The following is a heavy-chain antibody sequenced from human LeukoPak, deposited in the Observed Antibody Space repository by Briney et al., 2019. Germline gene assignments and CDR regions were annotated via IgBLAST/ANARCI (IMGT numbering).Heavy chain of an antibody. CDR3: ARVQGYCSGGSCGNWFDP. D-gene: IGHD2-15*01. Sequence: GGSLRLSCAASGFTFSSYWMSWVRQAPGTGLEWVANIKQDGSEKYYVDSVKGRFTISRDNAKNSLFLQMNSLRAEDTAVYYCARVQGYCSGGSCGNWFDPWGQGTLVTVSS. CDR2: IKQDGSEK. CDR1: GFTFSSYW. J-gene: IGHJ5*02. V-gene: IGHV3-7*01.